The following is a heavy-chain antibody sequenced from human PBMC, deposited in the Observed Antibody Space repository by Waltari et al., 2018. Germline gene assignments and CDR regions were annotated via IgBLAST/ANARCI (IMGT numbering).Heavy chain of an antibody. CDR3: TRGGDDSSWYWRN. Sequence: EVQLVESGGGLVQPGGSLRLSCAASGFTFSTNWMTWVRQAPGKGREWVANINQDGSEKYSVESVKGRFTNSRDNAKNSLYLQLNSLRADDTAVYYCTRGGDDSSWYWRNWGQGTLVTVSS. V-gene: IGHV3-7*01. CDR2: INQDGSEK. J-gene: IGHJ4*02. CDR1: GFTFSTNW. D-gene: IGHD6-13*01.